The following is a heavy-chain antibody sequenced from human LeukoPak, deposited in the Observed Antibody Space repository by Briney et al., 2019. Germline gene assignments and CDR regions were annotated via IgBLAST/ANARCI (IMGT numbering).Heavy chain of an antibody. V-gene: IGHV3-66*03. CDR1: GFTVSSNS. CDR2: IYSDNT. CDR3: ARVGFEEWELYYFDY. Sequence: PGGSLRLSCTVSGFTVSSNSMSWVRQVPGKGLEWVSFIYSDNTHYSDSVKGRFTISRDNSKNTLYLQMNSLRAEDTAVYYCARVGFEEWELYYFDYWGQGTLVTVSS. D-gene: IGHD1-26*01. J-gene: IGHJ4*02.